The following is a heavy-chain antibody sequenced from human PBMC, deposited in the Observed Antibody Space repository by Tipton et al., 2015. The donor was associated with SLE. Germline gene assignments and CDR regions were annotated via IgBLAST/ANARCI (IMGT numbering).Heavy chain of an antibody. CDR3: ARGDQGVSEYELMVYAPLFGY. CDR2: IYHSGST. J-gene: IGHJ4*02. V-gene: IGHV4-4*02. D-gene: IGHD2-8*01. CDR1: GGSISSSNW. Sequence: TLSLTCAVSGGSISSSNWWSWVRQPPGKGLEWIGEIYHSGSTNYNPSLKSRVTISVDASKNQFSLKLSSVTAADTAVYYCARGDQGVSEYELMVYAPLFGYWGQGTLVTVSS.